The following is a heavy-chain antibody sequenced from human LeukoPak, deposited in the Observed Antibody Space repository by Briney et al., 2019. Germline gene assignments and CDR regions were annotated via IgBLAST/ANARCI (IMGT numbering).Heavy chain of an antibody. J-gene: IGHJ4*02. CDR2: ISRSGDST. D-gene: IGHD3-22*01. Sequence: GGSLRLSCAASGFTFNTYVMTWVRQAPGEGLEWVSTISRSGDSTFYADSVKGRFTISRDISKNTLYLQLNSLRAEDTAVFYCATCFFYDSIGHDYPDSWGQGTLVTVSS. CDR1: GFTFNTYV. CDR3: ATCFFYDSIGHDYPDS. V-gene: IGHV3-23*01.